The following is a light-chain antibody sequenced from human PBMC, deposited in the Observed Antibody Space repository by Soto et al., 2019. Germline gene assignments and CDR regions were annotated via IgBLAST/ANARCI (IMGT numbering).Light chain of an antibody. CDR3: QQRHAWPIT. J-gene: IGKJ5*01. Sequence: EIALTQSPGTLSFSPVERATLSCRASQSFRGLLAWYQQKPGQAPRLLIYDAYNRATGIPPRFSGSGSGTDFTLTISSLEPEDSAVYYCQQRHAWPITFGQGTRLEI. CDR1: QSFRGL. CDR2: DAY. V-gene: IGKV3-11*01.